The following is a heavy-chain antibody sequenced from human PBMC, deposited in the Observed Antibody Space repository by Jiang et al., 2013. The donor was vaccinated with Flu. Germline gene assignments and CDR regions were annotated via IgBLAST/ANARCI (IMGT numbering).Heavy chain of an antibody. CDR2: IYYSGST. V-gene: IGHV4-39*01. J-gene: IGHJ4*02. D-gene: IGHD1-26*01. CDR1: GGSISSSSYY. CDR3: ATLGRAVGATTPPDY. Sequence: GLVKPSETLSLTCTVSGGSISSSSYYWGWIRQPPGKGLEWIGSIYYSGSTYYNPSLKSRVTISVDTSKNQFSLKLSSVTAADTAVYYCATLGRAVGATTPPDYWGQGTLVTVSS.